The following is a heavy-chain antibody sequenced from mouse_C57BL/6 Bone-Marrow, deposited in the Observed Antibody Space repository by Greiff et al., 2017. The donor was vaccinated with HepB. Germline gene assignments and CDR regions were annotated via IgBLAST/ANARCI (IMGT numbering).Heavy chain of an antibody. CDR2: ISDGGSYT. Sequence: EVQGVESGGGLVKPGGSLKLSCAASGFTFSSYAMSWVRQTPEKRLEWVATISDGGSYTYYPDNVKGRFTISRDNAKNNLYLQMSHLKSEDTAMYYCASGLTGLLFDYWGQGTTLTVSS. CDR1: GFTFSSYA. J-gene: IGHJ2*01. V-gene: IGHV5-4*01. CDR3: ASGLTGLLFDY. D-gene: IGHD1-1*01.